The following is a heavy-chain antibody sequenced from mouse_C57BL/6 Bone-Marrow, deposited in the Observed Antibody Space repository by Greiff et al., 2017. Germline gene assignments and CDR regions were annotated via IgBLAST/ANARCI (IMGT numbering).Heavy chain of an antibody. D-gene: IGHD1-1*01. Sequence: QVQLQQPGAELVKPGASVKMSCKASGYTFTSYWITWVKQRPGQGLEWIGDIYPGSGSTNYNEKFKSKATLTVDTSSSTAYMQLSSLTSEDSAVYYCAGNYYGSSAGAYWGQGTLVTVSA. J-gene: IGHJ3*01. CDR2: IYPGSGST. CDR3: AGNYYGSSAGAY. V-gene: IGHV1-55*01. CDR1: GYTFTSYW.